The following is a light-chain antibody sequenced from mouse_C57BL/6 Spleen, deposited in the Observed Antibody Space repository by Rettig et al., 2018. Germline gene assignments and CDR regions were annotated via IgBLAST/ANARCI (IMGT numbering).Light chain of an antibody. CDR1: STVSY. Sequence: ENVLTQSPAIMSASPGEKVTVTCSASSTVSYMHWYQQKSNTSPKLWIYDTSKLASGVPGRFSGSGSVNSYSLTISSMEAEDLATYYCFQGSGYPLTFGS. CDR3: FQGSGYPLT. J-gene: IGKJ5*01. CDR2: DTS. V-gene: IGKV4-63*01.